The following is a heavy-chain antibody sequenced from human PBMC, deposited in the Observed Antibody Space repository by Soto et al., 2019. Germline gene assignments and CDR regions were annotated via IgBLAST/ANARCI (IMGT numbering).Heavy chain of an antibody. Sequence: QVQLVQSGAEVKKPGASVKVSCKASGYTFTSYGISWVRQAPGQGLEWMGWISAYNGNTNYAQKLQGRVTMTTDTSTSTAYMELRSLRSDDTSVYYCASQQSYYGSVSYLYGMDVWGQGTTVTVSS. D-gene: IGHD3-10*01. CDR1: GYTFTSYG. CDR2: ISAYNGNT. CDR3: ASQQSYYGSVSYLYGMDV. V-gene: IGHV1-18*01. J-gene: IGHJ6*02.